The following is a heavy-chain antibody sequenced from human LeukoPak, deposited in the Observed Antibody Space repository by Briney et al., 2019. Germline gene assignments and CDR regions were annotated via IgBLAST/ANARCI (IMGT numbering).Heavy chain of an antibody. V-gene: IGHV3-21*04. CDR2: ISSSSSYI. CDR3: ASPYYDFWSGYYK. Sequence: PGGSLRLSCAASGFTFSSYSMNWVRQAPGKGLEWVSSISSSSSYIYYADSVKGRFTISRDNSKNTLYLQMNSLRAEDTAVYYCASPYYDFWSGYYKWGQGTLVTVSS. D-gene: IGHD3-3*01. J-gene: IGHJ4*02. CDR1: GFTFSSYS.